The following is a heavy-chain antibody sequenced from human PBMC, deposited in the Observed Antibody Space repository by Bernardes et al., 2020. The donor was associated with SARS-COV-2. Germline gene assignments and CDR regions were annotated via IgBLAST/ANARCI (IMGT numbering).Heavy chain of an antibody. CDR2: IYYSGST. Sequence: SETLSLTCTVSGGSISSSSYYWGWIRQPPGKGLEWIGSIYYSGSTYYTPSLKSRVTISVDTSKNQFSLKLSSVTAADTAEYYCARQDWKWLAPRRVGWVDPWAHGCLVTFS. CDR3: ARQDWKWLAPRRVGWVDP. V-gene: IGHV4-39*01. D-gene: IGHD6-19*01. CDR1: GGSISSSSYY. J-gene: IGHJ5*02.